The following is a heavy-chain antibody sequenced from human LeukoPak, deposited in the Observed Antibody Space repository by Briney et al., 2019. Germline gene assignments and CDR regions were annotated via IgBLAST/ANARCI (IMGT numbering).Heavy chain of an antibody. CDR1: GYSISSGYY. CDR3: AKSNGYGLIDI. CDR2: IYDSGST. J-gene: IGHJ3*02. Sequence: PSETLSLTCTVSGYSISSGYYWGWIRQPPGKGLEWIGSIYDSGSTYYNPSLKSRVTISLDTSRNQFSLKLNSVTAADTAVYYCAKSNGYGLIDIWGQGTMVTVSS. V-gene: IGHV4-38-2*02. D-gene: IGHD3-22*01.